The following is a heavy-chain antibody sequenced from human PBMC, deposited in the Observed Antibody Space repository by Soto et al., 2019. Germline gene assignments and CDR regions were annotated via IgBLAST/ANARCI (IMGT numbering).Heavy chain of an antibody. J-gene: IGHJ6*01. V-gene: IGHV4-4*02. CDR2: IYHSGST. Sequence: AETLSLTCAVSGGSISSSNWWSWVRQPPGKGLEWIGEIYHSGSTNYNPSLKSRVTISVDKSKNQFSLKLSSVNAAETAVYYCARDKAEGDYYCYYGMDVWGQGTPVTVSS. CDR1: GGSISSSNW. D-gene: IGHD2-21*02. CDR3: ARDKAEGDYYCYYGMDV.